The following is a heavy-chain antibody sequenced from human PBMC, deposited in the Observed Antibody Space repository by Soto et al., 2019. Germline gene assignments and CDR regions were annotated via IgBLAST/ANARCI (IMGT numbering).Heavy chain of an antibody. CDR3: ARAMATVVAPDY. D-gene: IGHD2-15*01. CDR2: IWYDGSNK. Sequence: QVQLVESGGVVVQPGRSLRLSCAASGFTFSSYGMHWVRQAPGKGLEWVAVIWYDGSNKYYADSVKGRFTISRDNSKNTLYLQMNSLRAEDTAVYYCARAMATVVAPDYWGQGTLVTVSS. CDR1: GFTFSSYG. V-gene: IGHV3-33*01. J-gene: IGHJ4*02.